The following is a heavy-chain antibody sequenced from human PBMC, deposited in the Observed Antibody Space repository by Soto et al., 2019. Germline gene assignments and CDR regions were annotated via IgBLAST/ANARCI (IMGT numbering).Heavy chain of an antibody. D-gene: IGHD3-22*01. V-gene: IGHV4-34*01. Sequence: SETLSLTCAVYGGSFSGYYWSWIRQPPGKGLEWIGEINHSGSTNYNPSLKSRVTISVDTSKNQFSLKLSSVTAADTAVYFCASRYPYYYDSSGYYYPYWGQGTLVTVSS. CDR3: ASRYPYYYDSSGYYYPY. CDR1: GGSFSGYY. J-gene: IGHJ4*02. CDR2: INHSGST.